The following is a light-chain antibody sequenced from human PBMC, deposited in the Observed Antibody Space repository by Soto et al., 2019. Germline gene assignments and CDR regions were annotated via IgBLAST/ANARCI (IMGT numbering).Light chain of an antibody. J-gene: IGLJ2*01. CDR2: EVS. CDR3: SSYTSGSTLVI. Sequence: QYVLTQPASVSGSPGQSITISCTGTSSDVGGYNYVSWYQQHPGKAPKLMIYEVSHRPSGVSNRFSGSKSGNTASLTISGLQAEDEADYYCSSYTSGSTLVIFGGGTKLTVL. V-gene: IGLV2-14*01. CDR1: SSDVGGYNY.